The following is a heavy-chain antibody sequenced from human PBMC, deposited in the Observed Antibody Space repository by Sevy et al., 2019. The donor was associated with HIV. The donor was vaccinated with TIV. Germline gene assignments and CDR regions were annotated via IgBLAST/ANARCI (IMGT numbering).Heavy chain of an antibody. Sequence: GGSLRLSCAASGFIFRDYYFNWVRQAPGKGLEWVSYIGGSADRLYYADSVTGGVTISREDTDNSLYLQMNYLKAEDTATYFCVRGEEYSNGSAQEGGDFWGQGTRVTVSS. CDR1: GFIFRDYY. CDR3: VRGEEYSNGSAQEGGDF. V-gene: IGHV3-11*01. D-gene: IGHD6-6*01. J-gene: IGHJ4*02. CDR2: IGGSADRL.